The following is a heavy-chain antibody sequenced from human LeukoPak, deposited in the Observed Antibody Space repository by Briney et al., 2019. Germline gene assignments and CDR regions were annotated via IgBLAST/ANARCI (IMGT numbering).Heavy chain of an antibody. CDR2: INHSGST. Sequence: SETLSLTCAVYGGSFSGYYWSWIRQPPGKGLEWIGEINHSGSTNYNPSLKSRVNISVDTSKNQFSLKLSSVTAADTAVYYCARVAWGYDYVWGSYRHHYFDYWGQGTLVTVSS. J-gene: IGHJ4*02. CDR1: GGSFSGYY. D-gene: IGHD3-16*02. CDR3: ARVAWGYDYVWGSYRHHYFDY. V-gene: IGHV4-34*01.